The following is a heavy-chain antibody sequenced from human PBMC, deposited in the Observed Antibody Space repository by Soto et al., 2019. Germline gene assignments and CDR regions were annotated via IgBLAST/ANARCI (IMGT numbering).Heavy chain of an antibody. V-gene: IGHV1-3*01. D-gene: IGHD3-22*01. CDR3: ARGIVGVMIDYYYGMDV. CDR1: GYRFTSYT. CDR2: INAGNGNT. Sequence: CEACGYRFTSYTMRWPCQATGQRLEWMGWINAGNGNTKYSQKFQGRVTITRDTSASTAYMELNSLRVEDTAVYYCARGIVGVMIDYYYGMDVWGQGTTVTVSS. J-gene: IGHJ6*02.